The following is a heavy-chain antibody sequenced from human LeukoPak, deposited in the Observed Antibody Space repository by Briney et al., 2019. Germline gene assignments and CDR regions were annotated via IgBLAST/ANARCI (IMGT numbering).Heavy chain of an antibody. CDR3: ARVHRAGGWTLALDP. CDR1: GYTFTGYF. CDR2: IDPGSGGT. Sequence: ASVKVSCKASGYTFTGYFMHWLRQAHGQGLEWMGWIDPGSGGTNYAQVFQGRVTVTRDKSISTAYMELSSLRSDDTAVYYCARVHRAGGWTLALDPWGQGTLVTVSS. D-gene: IGHD5-12*01. J-gene: IGHJ5*02. V-gene: IGHV1-2*02.